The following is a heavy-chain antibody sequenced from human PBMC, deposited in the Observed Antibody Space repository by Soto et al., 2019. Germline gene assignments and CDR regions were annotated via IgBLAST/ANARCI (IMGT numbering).Heavy chain of an antibody. Sequence: EVQLLESGGGLVQPGGSLRLSCAASGFTFSHYVMSWVRQAPGKGLQWVSTIFGSGAPTHYADSVRGRFGISRDNSNNMLFLEMNSLKDEYTAVYYCTREASSWGFAFDLWGQGTRVAVSS. CDR2: IFGSGAPT. CDR3: TREASSWGFAFDL. CDR1: GFTFSHYV. J-gene: IGHJ3*01. D-gene: IGHD3-16*01. V-gene: IGHV3-23*01.